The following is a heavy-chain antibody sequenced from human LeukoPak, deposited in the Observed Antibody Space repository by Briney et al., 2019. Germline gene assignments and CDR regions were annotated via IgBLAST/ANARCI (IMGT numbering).Heavy chain of an antibody. CDR3: ARGSGWDFDY. V-gene: IGHV3-66*01. Sequence: GGSLRLSCAASGFTVSSYYMYWVREAPGKGLEWVSFIYSGGSTYYADSVKGRFTISRDNSKNTLYLQMNSLRAEDTAVYYCARGSGWDFDYWGQGTLVTVSS. D-gene: IGHD6-19*01. CDR1: GFTVSSYY. CDR2: IYSGGST. J-gene: IGHJ4*02.